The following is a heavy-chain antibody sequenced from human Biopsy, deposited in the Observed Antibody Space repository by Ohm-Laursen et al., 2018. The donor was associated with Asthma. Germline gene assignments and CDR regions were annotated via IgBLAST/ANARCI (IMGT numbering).Heavy chain of an antibody. D-gene: IGHD3-22*01. CDR1: GFKFDEYT. CDR3: AKVRSDWVITESFDY. V-gene: IGHV3-9*01. Sequence: SLRLSCAASGFKFDEYTMHWVRQAPGKGLEWVSGISWNSATIGYADSVEGRFTISRDNAKNSVFLHVDSLRPEDTAFYYCAKVRSDWVITESFDYWGQGVLVTVSS. J-gene: IGHJ4*02. CDR2: ISWNSATI.